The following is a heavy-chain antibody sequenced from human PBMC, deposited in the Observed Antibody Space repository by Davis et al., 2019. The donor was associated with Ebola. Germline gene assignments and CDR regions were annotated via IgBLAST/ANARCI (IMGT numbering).Heavy chain of an antibody. CDR2: ISGSGGDT. Sequence: GESLKISCTGSGFTFTNYAMSWVRQAPGKGLEWVSSISGSGGDTNYPDSVKGRFTISRDNSKNTLYLQIYSLRAEDTAVYYCAKIQGEYLLLYYFYPMDVWGQGTTVTVSS. V-gene: IGHV3-23*01. D-gene: IGHD2-2*02. J-gene: IGHJ6*02. CDR1: GFTFTNYA. CDR3: AKIQGEYLLLYYFYPMDV.